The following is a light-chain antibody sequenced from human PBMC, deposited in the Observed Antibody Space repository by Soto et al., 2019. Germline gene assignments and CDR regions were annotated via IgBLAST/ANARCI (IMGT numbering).Light chain of an antibody. J-gene: IGKJ2*01. CDR3: QQYGSSPPFT. CDR1: QSVSRRY. Sequence: EIVLTQSPGTLSLSPGERATLSCRASQSVSRRYLAWYQQKPGQAPRLLMYGASNRATGIPDRFSGSGSGTDFTLTISRLEPEDFAVYFCQQYGSSPPFTFGQGNKVEIK. V-gene: IGKV3-20*01. CDR2: GAS.